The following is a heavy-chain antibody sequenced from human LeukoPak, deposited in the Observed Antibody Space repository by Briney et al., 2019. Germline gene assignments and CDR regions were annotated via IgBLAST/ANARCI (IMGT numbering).Heavy chain of an antibody. CDR3: ATTYYDDSSAYYAY. V-gene: IGHV3-11*03. D-gene: IGHD3-22*01. J-gene: IGHJ4*01. CDR2: TSSSSNYT. Sequence: PGGSLRLSCAASGFTFSDSYMSWIRQAPGKGLEWVSFTSSSSNYTNYADSVKGRFTISRDNAKNSLFLQMNSLRAEDTAVYYCATTYYDDSSAYYAYWGQGTVVTVSS. CDR1: GFTFSDSY.